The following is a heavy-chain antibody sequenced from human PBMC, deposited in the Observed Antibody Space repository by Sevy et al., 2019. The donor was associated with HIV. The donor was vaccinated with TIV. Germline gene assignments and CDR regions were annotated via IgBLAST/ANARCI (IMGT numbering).Heavy chain of an antibody. D-gene: IGHD1-26*01. CDR2: ISGSGGST. J-gene: IGHJ3*02. CDR1: GFTFSSYA. V-gene: IGHV3-23*01. CDR3: AKVNGASGSYYKTGAFDI. Sequence: GGSLRLSCAASGFTFSSYAMSWVRQAPGKGLEWVSAISGSGGSTYYADSVKGRFTISRDNSKNTLYLQMNSLRAEDTAVYYCAKVNGASGSYYKTGAFDIWGQGTMVTVSS.